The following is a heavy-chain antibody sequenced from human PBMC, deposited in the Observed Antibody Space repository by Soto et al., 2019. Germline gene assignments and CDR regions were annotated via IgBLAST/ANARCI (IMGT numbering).Heavy chain of an antibody. Sequence: QVQLVESGGGVVQPGRSLRLSCAASGFTFSSYAMHWVRRAPGKGLEWMAVMSYDGSNKYYADSVKGRFTIYRDNSKNTLYLQMNSLRPEDKALYYCARDGGAYWGQGTLVIVSS. V-gene: IGHV3-30-3*01. D-gene: IGHD3-16*01. J-gene: IGHJ4*02. CDR1: GFTFSSYA. CDR3: ARDGGAY. CDR2: MSYDGSNK.